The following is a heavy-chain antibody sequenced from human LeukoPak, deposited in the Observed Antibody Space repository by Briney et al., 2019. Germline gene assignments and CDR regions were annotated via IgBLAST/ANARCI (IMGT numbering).Heavy chain of an antibody. V-gene: IGHV1-46*01. D-gene: IGHD3-10*01. CDR1: GFTFSSYA. J-gene: IGHJ4*02. CDR3: ARDPDHYGSGSPTGY. CDR2: INPSGGST. Sequence: GGSLRLSCAASGFTFSSYAMHWVRQAPGQGLEWMGIINPSGGSTSYAQKFQGRVTMTRDMSTSTVYMELSSLRSEDTAVYYCARDPDHYGSGSPTGYWGQGTLVTVSP.